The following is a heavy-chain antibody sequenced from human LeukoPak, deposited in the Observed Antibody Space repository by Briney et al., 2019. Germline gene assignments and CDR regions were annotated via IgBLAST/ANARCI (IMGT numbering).Heavy chain of an antibody. V-gene: IGHV1-69*05. D-gene: IGHD6-19*01. CDR1: GGTFSSYA. Sequence: SVKVSCKASGGTFSSYAISWVRQAPGQGLEWMGGIIPIFGTANYAQKFQGRVTITTDESTSTAYMELSSLRSEDTAVYYCASPAVAGTRAFDIWGQGTMVTVS. J-gene: IGHJ3*02. CDR2: IIPIFGTA. CDR3: ASPAVAGTRAFDI.